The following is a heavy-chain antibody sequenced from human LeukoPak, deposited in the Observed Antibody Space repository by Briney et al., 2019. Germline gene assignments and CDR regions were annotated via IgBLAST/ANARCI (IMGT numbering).Heavy chain of an antibody. V-gene: IGHV4-59*01. CDR3: ARVLVITNVFDY. D-gene: IGHD3-22*01. Sequence: SETLSLTCTVSGGSISGYYWSWIRQPPGKGLEWIGYIYYSGSTSYNPSLKSRVTISVDTSKNQFSLKLSSVTAADTAVYYCARVLVITNVFDYWGQGTLVTVSS. J-gene: IGHJ4*02. CDR2: IYYSGST. CDR1: GGSISGYY.